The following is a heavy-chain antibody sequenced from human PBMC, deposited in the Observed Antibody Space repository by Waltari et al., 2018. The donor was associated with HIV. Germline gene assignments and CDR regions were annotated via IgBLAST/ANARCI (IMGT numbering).Heavy chain of an antibody. CDR2: ISGSGGRT. CDR3: AKRVTMVRGVITPDYYGMDV. J-gene: IGHJ6*02. CDR1: GFTFSSYA. V-gene: IGHV3-23*01. Sequence: EVQLLESGGGLVQPGGSLRLSCAASGFTFSSYAMSWVRQAPGKGLEWVSAISGSGGRTYYADSVKGRFTISRDNSKNTLYLQMNSLRAEDTAVYYCAKRVTMVRGVITPDYYGMDVWGQGTTVTVSS. D-gene: IGHD3-10*01.